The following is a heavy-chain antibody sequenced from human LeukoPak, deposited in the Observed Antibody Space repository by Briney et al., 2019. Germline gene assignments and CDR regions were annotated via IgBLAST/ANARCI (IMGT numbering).Heavy chain of an antibody. CDR2: ITGSGDST. D-gene: IGHD6-19*01. CDR1: GFTFSSYT. J-gene: IGHJ3*02. CDR3: AKVLEQWLIRGGAFDM. Sequence: GGSLRLSCAASGFTFSSYTMSWVRKAPGKGLEWVSSITGSGDSTYDADSVKGRFTISRDNSKNTLYLQVNSLRAEDTAVYYCAKVLEQWLIRGGAFDMWGQGTMVTVSS. V-gene: IGHV3-23*01.